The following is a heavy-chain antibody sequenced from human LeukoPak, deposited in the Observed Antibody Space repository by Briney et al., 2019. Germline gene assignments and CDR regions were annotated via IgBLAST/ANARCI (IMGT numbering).Heavy chain of an antibody. CDR1: GFTFSSYS. V-gene: IGHV3-48*01. J-gene: IGHJ4*02. Sequence: GGSLRLSCAASGFTFSSYSMNWVRQAPGKGLEWVSYISSSSSTIYYADSVKGRFTISRDNAKNSLYLQMNSLRAGDTAVYYCAGEYYDFWSGYYGLGYWGQGTLVTVSS. D-gene: IGHD3-3*01. CDR3: AGEYYDFWSGYYGLGY. CDR2: ISSSSSTI.